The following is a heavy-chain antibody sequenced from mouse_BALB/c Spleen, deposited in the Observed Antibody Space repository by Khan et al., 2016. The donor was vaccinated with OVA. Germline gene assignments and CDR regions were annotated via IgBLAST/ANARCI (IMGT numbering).Heavy chain of an antibody. CDR3: ARLEDR. V-gene: IGHV2-9*02. CDR2: ILAGGST. CDR1: GFSLTSYG. Sequence: VQLLEPGPGLVAPSQSLSITCTVSGFSLTSYGVHWVRQPPGEGLEWLGVILAGGSTNYNSALMSILSISQDNTKSQVFLIMNSLQTDDTAMYDCARLEDRWGQGSTLTGTS. J-gene: IGHJ2*01.